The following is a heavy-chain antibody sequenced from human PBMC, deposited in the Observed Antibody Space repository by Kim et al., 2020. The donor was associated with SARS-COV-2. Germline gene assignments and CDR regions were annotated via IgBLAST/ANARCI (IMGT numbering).Heavy chain of an antibody. CDR2: IKQDGSEK. CDR3: AKGGSGSSLRCSYGMDV. V-gene: IGHV3-7*03. Sequence: GGSLRLSCAASGFTFSNLWMTWVRQAPGKGLEWVAYIKQDGSEKYDVDSLKGRFTISRDNAKNTLYLQMNNLRAEDTAVYYCAKGGSGSSLRCSYGMDV. J-gene: IGHJ6*01. CDR1: GFTFSNLW. D-gene: IGHD1-26*01.